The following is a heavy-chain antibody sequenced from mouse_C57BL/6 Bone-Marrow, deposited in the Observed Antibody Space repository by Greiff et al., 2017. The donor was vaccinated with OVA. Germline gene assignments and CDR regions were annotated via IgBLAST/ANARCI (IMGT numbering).Heavy chain of an antibody. Sequence: EVQLQQSGPVLVKPGASVKMSCKASGYTFTDYYMNWVKQSHGKSLEWIGVINPYNGGTSYNQKFKGKATLTVDKSSSTAYMELNSLTSEDSAVYYCARRGTVVASPRYFDGWGTGTTVTVSS. CDR2: INPYNGGT. D-gene: IGHD1-1*01. CDR1: GYTFTDYY. CDR3: ARRGTVVASPRYFDG. V-gene: IGHV1-19*01. J-gene: IGHJ1*03.